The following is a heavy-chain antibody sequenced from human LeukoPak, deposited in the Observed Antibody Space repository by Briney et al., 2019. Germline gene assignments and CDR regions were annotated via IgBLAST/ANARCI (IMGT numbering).Heavy chain of an antibody. V-gene: IGHV4-39*07. J-gene: IGHJ4*02. CDR3: ATPGEDGSGFH. CDR1: GDSISSSSYY. CDR2: IYHSGST. Sequence: SETLSLTCTVSGDSISSSSYYWGWIRQPRGKGLEWIGEIYHSGSTDYNPSLKSRVTISVDKSKNQFSLKLSSVTAADTAVYYCATPGEDGSGFHWGQGTLVTVSS. D-gene: IGHD3-10*01.